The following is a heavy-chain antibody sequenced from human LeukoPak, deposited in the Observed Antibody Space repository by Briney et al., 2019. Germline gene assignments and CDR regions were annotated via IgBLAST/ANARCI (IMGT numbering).Heavy chain of an antibody. CDR1: GFTFSTYA. Sequence: GGSLRLSCAASGFTFSTYAVTWVRQAPGKGLEWVSVISGSGGTTYYADSVKGRFTLSRDNSKNTVFLQMNSLRAEDTAVYYCAKSIGGVVVVAADYWGQGTLVTVSS. V-gene: IGHV3-23*01. J-gene: IGHJ4*02. CDR2: ISGSGGTT. CDR3: AKSIGGVVVVAADY. D-gene: IGHD2-15*01.